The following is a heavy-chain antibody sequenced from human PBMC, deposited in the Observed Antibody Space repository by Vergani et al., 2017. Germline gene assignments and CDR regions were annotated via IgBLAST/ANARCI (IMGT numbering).Heavy chain of an antibody. CDR3: ARHLRGYSYGVFDY. V-gene: IGHV4-38-2*02. J-gene: IGHJ4*02. Sequence: QVQLQESGPGLVQPSQTLSLTCTVSGGSISNGHYWGWIRQSPEKGLEWIGSLYASGSTYCSPSLKSRVAISIDTSKNHFSLRLSSVTAADTAVYYCARHLRGYSYGVFDYWGQGREVTVSS. CDR1: GGSISNGHY. D-gene: IGHD5-18*01. CDR2: LYASGST.